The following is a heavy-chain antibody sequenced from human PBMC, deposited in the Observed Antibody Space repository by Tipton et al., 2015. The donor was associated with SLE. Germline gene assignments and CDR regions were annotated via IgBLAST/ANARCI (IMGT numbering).Heavy chain of an antibody. CDR2: MDHSGST. J-gene: IGHJ6*02. CDR3: AGVLGYCTGGVCYCYCGMDV. D-gene: IGHD2-8*02. CDR1: GASVSSYY. Sequence: TLSLTCSVSGASVSSYYWSWIRQPPGKGLEWIASMDHSGSTNYSPSLKSRVTISVDTSKNQFSLKLNSVTAADTAVYYCAGVLGYCTGGVCYCYCGMDVWGQATTVAVS. V-gene: IGHV4-59*02.